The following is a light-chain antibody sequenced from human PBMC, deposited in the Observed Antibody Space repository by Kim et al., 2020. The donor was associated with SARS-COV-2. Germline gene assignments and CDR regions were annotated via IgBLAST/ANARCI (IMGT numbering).Light chain of an antibody. CDR3: AAWDDTPNDYV. J-gene: IGLJ1*01. V-gene: IGLV1-44*01. CDR1: TSNIGSNT. Sequence: ELTQPPSASGAPGQSVTMSCSGNTSNIGSNTVNWYQQLPGTAPRLLIYANDQRPSGVPDRFSASKSGTSASLAISRLQSEDEADYYCAAWDDTPNDYVFGSGTRVTVL. CDR2: AND.